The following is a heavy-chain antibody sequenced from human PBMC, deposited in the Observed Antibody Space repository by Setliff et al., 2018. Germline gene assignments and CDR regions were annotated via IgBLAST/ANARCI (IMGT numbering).Heavy chain of an antibody. CDR1: GGSISSGGYY. CDR3: ARVARVVLSRNAFDI. J-gene: IGHJ3*02. Sequence: TLSLTCTVSGGSISSGGYYWSWIRQHPGKGLEWIGYIYYSGSTYYNPSLKSRVTISVDTSKNQFSLELSSVTAADTAVYYCARVARVVLSRNAFDIWGQGTMVTVSS. D-gene: IGHD2-2*01. CDR2: IYYSGST. V-gene: IGHV4-31*03.